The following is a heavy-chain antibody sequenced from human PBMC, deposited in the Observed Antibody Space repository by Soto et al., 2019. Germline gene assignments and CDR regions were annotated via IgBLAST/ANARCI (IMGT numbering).Heavy chain of an antibody. V-gene: IGHV3-13*01. J-gene: IGHJ4*02. D-gene: IGHD6-19*01. CDR3: ARVGLGRGLDY. Sequence: EVQLVESVGGLVQPGGSLRLSCAASGFTFSSFDMHWVRQATGKGLEWVSSIGSGGDAYYPGSVKGRFTISRENAKNSLYLQMNSLRAGDTAVYYCARVGLGRGLDYWGQGTLVTVSS. CDR1: GFTFSSFD. CDR2: IGSGGDA.